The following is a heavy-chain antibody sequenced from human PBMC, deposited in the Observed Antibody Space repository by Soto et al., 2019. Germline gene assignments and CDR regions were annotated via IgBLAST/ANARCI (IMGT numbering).Heavy chain of an antibody. CDR1: GYSISSGYY. CDR3: ARLAPIAAADGMDV. J-gene: IGHJ6*02. CDR2: IYHSGST. D-gene: IGHD6-13*01. Sequence: ETLSLTCAVSGYSISSGYYWGWIRQSPGKGLEWIGSIYHSGSTYYNPSLKSRVIISVDTSKNQFSLKLSSVTAADTAVYYCARLAPIAAADGMDVWGQGTTVTVSS. V-gene: IGHV4-38-2*01.